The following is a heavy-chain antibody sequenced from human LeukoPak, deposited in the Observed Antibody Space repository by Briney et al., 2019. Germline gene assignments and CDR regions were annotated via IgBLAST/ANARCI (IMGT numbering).Heavy chain of an antibody. J-gene: IGHJ1*01. CDR1: GFTFSSYW. CDR3: AGGYRYFHH. V-gene: IGHV3-74*01. D-gene: IGHD1-1*01. Sequence: GGSLRLSCAASGFTFSSYWMHWVRQAPGKGLVWVSRISSDGTSTSYADSVKGRFTISRDNAKNTLYLQMHSLRAEDTAVYYCAGGYRYFHHWGQGTLVTVSS. CDR2: ISSDGTST.